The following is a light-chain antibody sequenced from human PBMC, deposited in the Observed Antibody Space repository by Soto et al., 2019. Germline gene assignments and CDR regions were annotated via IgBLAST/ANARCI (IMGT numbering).Light chain of an antibody. CDR1: SSDVGGYNY. CDR2: GVS. Sequence: QSALTQPASVSGSPGQSITISCTGTSSDVGGYNYVSWYQQHPGKAPKLMIYGVSNRPSGVSSRFSGSKSGNTASLTISGLQAEDEADYYCSSYTSSSTLYVFGTGTKVTVL. J-gene: IGLJ1*01. CDR3: SSYTSSSTLYV. V-gene: IGLV2-14*01.